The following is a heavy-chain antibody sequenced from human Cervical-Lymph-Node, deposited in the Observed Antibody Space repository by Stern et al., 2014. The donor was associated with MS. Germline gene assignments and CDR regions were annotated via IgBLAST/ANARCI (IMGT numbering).Heavy chain of an antibody. D-gene: IGHD4-17*01. CDR1: GFSLNTSGEG. CDR2: IYWDADE. V-gene: IGHV2-5*02. J-gene: IGHJ6*02. CDR3: AHTTVTFDEAYGLDV. Sequence: QVTFRESGPTLVKPTQTLTLTFTFSGFSLNTSGEGVAWIRQPPGKALEWLAVIYWDADERYSPSLNSRLTITKDTSKNQVVLTMANMDPVDTGTYYCAHTTVTFDEAYGLDVWGQGTTVTVSS.